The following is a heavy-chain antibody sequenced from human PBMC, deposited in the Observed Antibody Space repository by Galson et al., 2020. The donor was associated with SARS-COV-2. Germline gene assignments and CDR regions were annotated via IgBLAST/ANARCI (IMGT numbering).Heavy chain of an antibody. D-gene: IGHD2-21*02. J-gene: IGHJ4*02. CDR1: GFTFSSYS. CDR2: ISSSSSYI. CDR3: ARVEVTVIGY. Sequence: KIGESLKISCAASGFTFSSYSMNWVRQAPGKGLEWVSSISSSSSYIYYADSVKGRFTISRDNAKNSLYLQMNSLRAEDTAVYYCARVEVTVIGYWGQGTLVTVSS. V-gene: IGHV3-21*01.